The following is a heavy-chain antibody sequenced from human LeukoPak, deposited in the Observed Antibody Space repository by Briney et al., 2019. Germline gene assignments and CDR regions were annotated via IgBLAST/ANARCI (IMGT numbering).Heavy chain of an antibody. D-gene: IGHD6-19*01. J-gene: IGHJ4*02. CDR2: ISGSGGSI. CDR3: ARTRSSGWDYFDY. CDR1: GFTFNSYA. V-gene: IGHV3-23*01. Sequence: GGSLRLSCAVSGFTFNSYAMNWVRQAPGKGLEWVSTISGSGGSIYYADSVKGRFTISRDNSKNTFYLQMNSLRAEDTAVYYCARTRSSGWDYFDYWGQGTLVTVSS.